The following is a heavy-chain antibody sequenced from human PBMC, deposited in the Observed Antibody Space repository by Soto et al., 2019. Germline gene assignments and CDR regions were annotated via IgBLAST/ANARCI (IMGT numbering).Heavy chain of an antibody. CDR2: ISHSGST. J-gene: IGHJ4*02. Sequence: QVKLQESGPGLVEPSGTLSLTCAVSGGSISRSNWWSWVRQSPGKGLEWIGEISHSGSTKYNPSLKSRVTISMDKSENQFSLNLSSVTAADTAVYYCARDSSRWYSSGWYEVGALEYWGQGTLVTVSS. CDR1: GGSISRSNW. V-gene: IGHV4-4*02. CDR3: ARDSSRWYSSGWYEVGALEY. D-gene: IGHD6-19*01.